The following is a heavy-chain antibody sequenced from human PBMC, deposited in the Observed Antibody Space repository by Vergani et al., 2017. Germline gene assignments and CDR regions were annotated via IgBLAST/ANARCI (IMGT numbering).Heavy chain of an antibody. CDR2: IIPSLATT. V-gene: IGHV1-69*11. D-gene: IGHD3-3*01. Sequence: QVQLVQSGAEVKKPGSSVKVSCKASGGTFSSYALNWVRQAPGQGLEWMGSIIPSLATTIYAQKFQGRVTITADESTSTAYMELSSLKSEDTAVFYCARAYDFWSGYSNWFDPWGQGTLVTVSS. CDR3: ARAYDFWSGYSNWFDP. CDR1: GGTFSSYA. J-gene: IGHJ5*02.